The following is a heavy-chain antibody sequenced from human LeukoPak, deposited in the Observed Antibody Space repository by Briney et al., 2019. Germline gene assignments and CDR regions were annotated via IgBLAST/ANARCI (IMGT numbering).Heavy chain of an antibody. D-gene: IGHD6-13*01. J-gene: IGHJ4*02. CDR3: ARLSQQQLVVDY. CDR1: GGSISSYY. CDR2: IYYSGST. V-gene: IGHV4-59*08. Sequence: TASETLSLTCTVSGGSISSYYWSWIRQPPGKGLEWIGYIYYSGSTNYNPSLKSRVTISVDTSKNQFSLKLSSVTAADTAVYYCARLSQQQLVVDYWGQGTLVTVSS.